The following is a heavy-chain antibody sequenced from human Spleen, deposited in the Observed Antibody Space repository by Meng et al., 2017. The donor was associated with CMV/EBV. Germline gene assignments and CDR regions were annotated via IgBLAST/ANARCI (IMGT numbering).Heavy chain of an antibody. Sequence: GESLKISCVVSEFTFSSHWMTWVRQAPGKGLEWVSYICSSGSTIYYADSVKGRFTISRDNAKNSLYLQMNSLRAEDTAVYYCARELVGGAPDYWGQGTLVTVSS. CDR2: ICSSGSTI. CDR1: EFTFSSHW. J-gene: IGHJ4*02. CDR3: ARELVGGAPDY. D-gene: IGHD3-16*01. V-gene: IGHV3-48*04.